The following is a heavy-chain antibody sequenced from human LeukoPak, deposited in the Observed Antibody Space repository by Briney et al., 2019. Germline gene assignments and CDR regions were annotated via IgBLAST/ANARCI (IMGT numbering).Heavy chain of an antibody. CDR2: ISNSGSTI. CDR3: TKIGRDSLGWYSGFAA. CDR1: GFIFSNYE. Sequence: PGGSLRLSCAASGFIFSNYELTWVRQAPGKGLEWISFISNSGSTIYYADPVKGRFTISRDNTNNSLFLQMNSLRAEDTALYYCTKIGRDSLGWYSGFAAWGQGTPVTVSS. J-gene: IGHJ5*02. V-gene: IGHV3-48*03. D-gene: IGHD6-19*01.